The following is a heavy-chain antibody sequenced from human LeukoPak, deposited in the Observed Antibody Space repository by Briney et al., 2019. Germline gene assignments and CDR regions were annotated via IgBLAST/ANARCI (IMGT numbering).Heavy chain of an antibody. CDR1: YGSFSGYY. Sequence: PSETLSLTCTVFYGSFSGYYWSWIRQPPGKGLEWIGEINHNGNTNYNPSLKSRVTISVDTSKDQFSLKLSSVTAADTAVYYCARHDDIAVFRNSLDVWGQGTTVTVSS. J-gene: IGHJ6*02. V-gene: IGHV4-34*01. D-gene: IGHD6-19*01. CDR2: INHNGNT. CDR3: ARHDDIAVFRNSLDV.